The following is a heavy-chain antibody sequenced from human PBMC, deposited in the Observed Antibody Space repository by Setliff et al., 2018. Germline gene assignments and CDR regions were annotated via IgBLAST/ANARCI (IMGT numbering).Heavy chain of an antibody. CDR1: GGSFSGYY. D-gene: IGHD1-26*01. Sequence: SETLSLTCAVYGGSFSGYYWSWIRQPPGKGLEWIGEINHSGSTNYNPSLKSRVTISADTSKNQFSLKLTSVTAADTAVYYCAREVGATDLEDPEEGIYYFDYWGQGTLVTVSS. CDR3: AREVGATDLEDPEEGIYYFDY. V-gene: IGHV4-34*01. J-gene: IGHJ4*02. CDR2: INHSGST.